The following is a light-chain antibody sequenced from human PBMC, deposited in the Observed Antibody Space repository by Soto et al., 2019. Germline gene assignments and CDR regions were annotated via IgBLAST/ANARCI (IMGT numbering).Light chain of an antibody. CDR3: QHYNSYSEA. CDR1: QTVERW. CDR2: DVS. J-gene: IGKJ1*01. Sequence: IQMTQSPSTLPASVGDRVTISCRASQTVERWLAWYQQKPGKAPKLLISDVSSLESGVPSRFSGSGSGTEFTLTISSLQPDDFATYYCQHYNSYSEAFGQGTKV. V-gene: IGKV1-5*01.